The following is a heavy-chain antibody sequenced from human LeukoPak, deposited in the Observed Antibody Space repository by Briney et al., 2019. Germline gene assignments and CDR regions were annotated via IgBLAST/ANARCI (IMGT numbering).Heavy chain of an antibody. CDR3: AREGGGSSSWYNYFDC. CDR1: GGSISSYY. CDR2: IYTSGST. V-gene: IGHV4-4*07. J-gene: IGHJ4*02. D-gene: IGHD6-13*01. Sequence: PSETLSLTCSVSGGSISSYYWTWIRQPAGKGLEWIGRIYTSGSTNYNPSLKSRVTMSVDTSKNQFSLKLRSVTAADTAVYYCAREGGGSSSWYNYFDCWGQGTLVTVSS.